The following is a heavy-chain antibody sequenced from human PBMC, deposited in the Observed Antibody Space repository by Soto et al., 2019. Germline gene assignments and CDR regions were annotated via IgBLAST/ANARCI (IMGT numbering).Heavy chain of an antibody. CDR3: ATYRKFFQI. J-gene: IGHJ3*02. CDR1: GGYIIGGYCS. CDR2: IYNSGST. Sequence: TLSLTCTVSGGYIIGGYCSWVWIRQPPGKGLEWIGFIYNSGSTYYNSSLKSRVTISVDRSKNHFFLNLTSATAADTAVYYCATYRKFFQIWGQGTKVTVSS. V-gene: IGHV4-30-2*01.